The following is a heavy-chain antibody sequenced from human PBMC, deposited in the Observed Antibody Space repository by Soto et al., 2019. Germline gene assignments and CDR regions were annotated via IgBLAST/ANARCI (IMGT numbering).Heavy chain of an antibody. CDR2: ISAYNGNT. CDR1: GYTFTSNG. Sequence: QVQLVQSGAEVKKPGASVKVSCKASGYTFTSNGISWVRQAPGQGLERMGWISAYNGNTNYAQKLQGRVTMTTDTSTSTAYMELRSLRSDDTAVYYCARDLAYCGGDCYPIDYWGQGTLVTVSS. D-gene: IGHD2-21*02. V-gene: IGHV1-18*01. CDR3: ARDLAYCGGDCYPIDY. J-gene: IGHJ4*02.